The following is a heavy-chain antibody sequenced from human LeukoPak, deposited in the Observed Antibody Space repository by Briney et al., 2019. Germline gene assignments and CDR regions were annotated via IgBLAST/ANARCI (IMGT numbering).Heavy chain of an antibody. CDR1: GGTFSSYA. CDR3: ARDRRAAGGFFSPEY. Sequence: SVKVSCKASGGTFSSYACSWVRQTPGQGLEWMGRIIPILATEFYAQKVQDRLTITADPSTSTAYMELSSLRSDDTAVYYCARDRRAAGGFFSPEYWGQGTQVTASS. J-gene: IGHJ4*02. CDR2: IIPILATE. D-gene: IGHD6-13*01. V-gene: IGHV1-69*11.